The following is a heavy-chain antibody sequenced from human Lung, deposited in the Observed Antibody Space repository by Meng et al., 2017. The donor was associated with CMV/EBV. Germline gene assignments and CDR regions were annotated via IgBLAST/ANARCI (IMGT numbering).Heavy chain of an antibody. CDR3: ARQGNKDYYYGSGNYYNNWFDP. Sequence: QVQLVQSGAEVKKPGASVKAPCQASGYVCSGNHIQWVRQAPGQGLEWMGWINPHSGGTAYAQKFQGRVTMTSDTSISTAYMELTSLRSDDTAIYYCARQGNKDYYYGSGNYYNNWFDPWGQGTLVTVSA. J-gene: IGHJ5*02. CDR1: GYVCSGNH. V-gene: IGHV1-2*02. D-gene: IGHD3-10*01. CDR2: INPHSGGT.